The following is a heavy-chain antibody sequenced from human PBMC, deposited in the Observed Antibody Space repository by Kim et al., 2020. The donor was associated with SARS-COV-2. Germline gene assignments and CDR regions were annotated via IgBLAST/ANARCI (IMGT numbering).Heavy chain of an antibody. CDR2: INHSGST. Sequence: SETLSLTCAVYGGSFSGYYWSWIRQPPGKGLEWIGEINHSGSTNYNPSLKSRVTISVDTSKNQFSLKLSSVTAADTAVYYCARGQRRREYDFWSGYHGYYMDVWGKGTTVTVSS. CDR1: GGSFSGYY. J-gene: IGHJ6*03. V-gene: IGHV4-34*01. CDR3: ARGQRRREYDFWSGYHGYYMDV. D-gene: IGHD3-3*01.